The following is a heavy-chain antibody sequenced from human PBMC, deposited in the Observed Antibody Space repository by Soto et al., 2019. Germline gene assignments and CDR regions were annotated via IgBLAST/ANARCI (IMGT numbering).Heavy chain of an antibody. V-gene: IGHV3-48*02. CDR3: AKYCSSDVCFDY. Sequence: GGSLRLSCASSGFTFSSCSMNWVRQAPGKGLEWVSFISGSGDTKYYADSVKGRFAISRDNAKNSLYLQMSSLRDEDTAVYYCAKYCSSDVCFDYWGQGTLVTVSS. J-gene: IGHJ4*02. CDR1: GFTFSSCS. CDR2: ISGSGDTK. D-gene: IGHD2-8*01.